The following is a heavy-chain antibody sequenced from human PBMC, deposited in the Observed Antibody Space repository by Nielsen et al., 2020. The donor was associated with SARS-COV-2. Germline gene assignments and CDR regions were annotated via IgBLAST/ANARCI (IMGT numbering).Heavy chain of an antibody. CDR1: GFTFSSYA. Sequence: GESLKISCAASGFTFSSYAMSWVRQAPGKGLEWVSAISGSGGSTYYADSVKGRFTISRDNSKNTLYLQMNSLRAEDTAVYYCVNLRNLRLAGYWGQGTLVTVSS. D-gene: IGHD1-7*01. J-gene: IGHJ4*02. CDR2: ISGSGGST. CDR3: VNLRNLRLAGY. V-gene: IGHV3-23*01.